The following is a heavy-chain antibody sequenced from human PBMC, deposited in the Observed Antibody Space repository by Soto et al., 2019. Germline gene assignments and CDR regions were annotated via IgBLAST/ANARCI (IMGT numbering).Heavy chain of an antibody. CDR2: ISGSVHST. D-gene: IGHD6-13*01. CDR1: GFTFSSFA. V-gene: IGHV3-23*01. J-gene: IGHJ6*02. CDR3: ATNIAAAGTYYSMDV. Sequence: GGSLRLSCAASGFTFSSFAMSWVRQAPGKGLEWVSAISGSVHSTYYADSVKGRFTISRDNSKNTLFLQMNSLRAEDTAVYYCATNIAAAGTYYSMDVWGQGTTVTVSS.